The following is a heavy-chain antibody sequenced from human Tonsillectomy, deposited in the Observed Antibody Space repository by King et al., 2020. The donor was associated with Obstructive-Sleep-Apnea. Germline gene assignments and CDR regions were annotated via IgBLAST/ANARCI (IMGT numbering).Heavy chain of an antibody. J-gene: IGHJ4*02. CDR2: ISYDGSHK. CDR3: ASENYGDFYFDY. CDR1: GFTFSSYA. V-gene: IGHV3-30*04. Sequence: VQLVESGGGVVQPGRSLRLSCAASGFTFSSYAMHWVRQAPGKGLEWVAVISYDGSHKYYTDSVKGRFTISRDNSKNTLFLQMNRLRPEDTAVYYFASENYGDFYFDYWGQGTLVTVSS. D-gene: IGHD4-17*01.